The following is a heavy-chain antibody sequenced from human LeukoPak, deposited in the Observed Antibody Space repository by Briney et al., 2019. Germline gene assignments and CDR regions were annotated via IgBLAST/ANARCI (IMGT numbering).Heavy chain of an antibody. CDR2: ISGSGHST. Sequence: GGSLRLSCAASGFAFSSYGMNWVRQAPGKGLQWVSGISGSGHSTFYADSVKGRFTISRDNSKNTLYLQMNSLRAEDTAVYYCAKVLLRYFDWLLSRSGAFDIWGQGTMVTVSS. CDR3: AKVLLRYFDWLLSRSGAFDI. CDR1: GFAFSSYG. D-gene: IGHD3-9*01. V-gene: IGHV3-23*01. J-gene: IGHJ3*02.